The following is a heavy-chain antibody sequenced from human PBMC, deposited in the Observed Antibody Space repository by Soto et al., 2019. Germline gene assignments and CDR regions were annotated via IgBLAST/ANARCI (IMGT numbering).Heavy chain of an antibody. CDR2: IWYDGSNK. D-gene: IGHD6-13*01. CDR1: GFTFNGYG. V-gene: IGHV3-33*01. J-gene: IGHJ6*02. CDR3: ARVAAAGPHYYYYGMDV. Sequence: GGSLRLSCAASGFTFNGYGMHWVRQAPGKGLEWVAVIWYDGSNKYYADSVKGRFTISRDNSKSTLYLQMNSLRAEDTAVYYCARVAAAGPHYYYYGMDVWGPGTTVTVSS.